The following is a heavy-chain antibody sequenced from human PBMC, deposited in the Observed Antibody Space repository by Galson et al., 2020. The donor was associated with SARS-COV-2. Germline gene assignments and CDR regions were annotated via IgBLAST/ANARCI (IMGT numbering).Heavy chain of an antibody. V-gene: IGHV3-30*03. CDR2: ISTDGNNK. J-gene: IGHJ3*01. CDR1: GFTFSNFG. Sequence: GESLKISCAASGFTFSNFGMHWVRQAPGKGLEWVAFISTDGNNKYDADSVKGRFTISRDNSDNTLYLQMNSLRPEDTAVYFCARAGYSSTWTLGDAFDVWGQGTLVTVSS. CDR3: ARAGYSSTWTLGDAFDV. D-gene: IGHD3-16*02.